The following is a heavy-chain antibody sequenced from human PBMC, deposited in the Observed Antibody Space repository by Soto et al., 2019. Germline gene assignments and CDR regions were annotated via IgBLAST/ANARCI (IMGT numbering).Heavy chain of an antibody. V-gene: IGHV3-53*01. Sequence: GGSLRLSCAASGFSVTADAMSWVRQAPGKGLECVSVMHSDVTTYYADSVKGRFIISRDNSKNTLYLQMSNLRGEDTARYFCARQLSGSWYNWFDPWGQGTLVTVSS. CDR2: MHSDVTT. D-gene: IGHD6-13*01. J-gene: IGHJ5*02. CDR1: GFSVTADA. CDR3: ARQLSGSWYNWFDP.